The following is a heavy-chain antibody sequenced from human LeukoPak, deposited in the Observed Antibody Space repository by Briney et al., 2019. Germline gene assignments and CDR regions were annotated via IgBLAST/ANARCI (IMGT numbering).Heavy chain of an antibody. CDR1: GFTFSSYA. J-gene: IGHJ4*02. D-gene: IGHD3-22*01. CDR2: ISGSGGST. Sequence: GGSLRLSCAASGFTFSSYAMSWVRQAPGKGLEWVSAISGSGGSTYCADSVKGRFTISRDNSKNTLYLQMNSLRAEDTAVYYCAKNWEYYYDSSGYPDYWGQGTLVTVSS. V-gene: IGHV3-23*01. CDR3: AKNWEYYYDSSGYPDY.